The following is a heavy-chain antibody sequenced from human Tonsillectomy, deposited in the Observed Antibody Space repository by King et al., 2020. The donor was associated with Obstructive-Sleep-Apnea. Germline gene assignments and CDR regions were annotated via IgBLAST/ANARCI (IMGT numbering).Heavy chain of an antibody. CDR1: GFTFSSYA. V-gene: IGHV3-23*04. J-gene: IGHJ4*02. Sequence: VQLVESGGGLVQPGGSLRLSCAASGFTFSSYAMSWVRQAPGKGLEWVSGISGSGGGTYYADSVKGRFTISRDNSKNTLYLQMNSLRAEDTAVYYCANDWAVAGTRYFDYWGQGTLVTVSS. CDR2: ISGSGGGT. CDR3: ANDWAVAGTRYFDY. D-gene: IGHD6-19*01.